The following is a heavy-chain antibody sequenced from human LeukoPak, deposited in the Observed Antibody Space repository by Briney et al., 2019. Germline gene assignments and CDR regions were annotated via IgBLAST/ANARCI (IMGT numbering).Heavy chain of an antibody. CDR2: IKQDGSEK. J-gene: IGHJ6*02. D-gene: IGHD3-3*01. CDR3: AREIYDFWSGYQPSYYYYYGMDV. CDR1: GFTFSSYW. V-gene: IGHV3-7*01. Sequence: GGSLRLSCAASGFTFSSYWMSWVRQASGKGLEWVANIKQDGSEKYYVDSVKGRFTISRDNAKNSLYLQMNSLRAEDTAVYYCAREIYDFWSGYQPSYYYYYGMDVWGQGTTVTVSS.